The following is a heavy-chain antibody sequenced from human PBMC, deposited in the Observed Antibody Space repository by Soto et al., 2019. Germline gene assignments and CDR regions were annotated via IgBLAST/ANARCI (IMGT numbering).Heavy chain of an antibody. Sequence: PSETLSLTCTVSGGSISSSNYYWGWIRQPPGKGLEWIGSMSYSGSTYYNPSLNSRVTISVDTSKNQFSLNLSSVTAADTAVYYCARHIAARPGYYYGMDVWGQGTPVTVSS. J-gene: IGHJ6*02. CDR3: ARHIAARPGYYYGMDV. V-gene: IGHV4-39*01. D-gene: IGHD6-6*01. CDR1: GGSISSSNYY. CDR2: MSYSGST.